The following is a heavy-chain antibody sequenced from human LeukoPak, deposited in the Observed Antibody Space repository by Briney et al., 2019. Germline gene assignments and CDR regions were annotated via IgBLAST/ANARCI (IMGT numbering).Heavy chain of an antibody. D-gene: IGHD3-3*01. CDR3: AREYDFWSGYYYFDY. Sequence: NPGGSLRLSCAASGFTFSSYSMNWVRQAPGKGLEWVSSISSSSSYIYYADSVKGRFTISRDNAKNSLYLQMNSLRAGDTAVYYCAREYDFWSGYYYFDYWGQGTLVTVSS. V-gene: IGHV3-21*01. CDR1: GFTFSSYS. J-gene: IGHJ4*02. CDR2: ISSSSSYI.